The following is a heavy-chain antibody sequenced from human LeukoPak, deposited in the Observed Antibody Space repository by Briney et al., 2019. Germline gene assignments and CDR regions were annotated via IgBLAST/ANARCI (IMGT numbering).Heavy chain of an antibody. D-gene: IGHD1-26*01. CDR3: ARLQELTLAFDI. J-gene: IGHJ3*02. Sequence: ASVKVSCKVSGYTLTELSMHWVRQAPGKGLEWMGGFDPEDGETIYAQKFQGRVTMTTDTSTSTAYMELRSLRSDDTAVYYCARLQELTLAFDIWGQGTMVTVSS. CDR1: GYTLTELS. V-gene: IGHV1-24*01. CDR2: FDPEDGET.